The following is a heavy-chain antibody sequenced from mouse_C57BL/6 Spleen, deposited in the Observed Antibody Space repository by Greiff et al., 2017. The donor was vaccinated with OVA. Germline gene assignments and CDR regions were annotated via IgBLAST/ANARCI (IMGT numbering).Heavy chain of an antibody. V-gene: IGHV1-80*01. D-gene: IGHD2-2*01. CDR3: ARGGGYGSYWYFDV. CDR1: GYAFSSYW. Sequence: QVQLQQSGAELVKPGASVKISCKASGYAFSSYWMNWVKQRPGKGLEWIGQIYPGDGDTNYNGKFKGKATLTADKSSSTAYMQLSSLTSEDSAVYFCARGGGYGSYWYFDVWGTGTTVTVSS. J-gene: IGHJ1*03. CDR2: IYPGDGDT.